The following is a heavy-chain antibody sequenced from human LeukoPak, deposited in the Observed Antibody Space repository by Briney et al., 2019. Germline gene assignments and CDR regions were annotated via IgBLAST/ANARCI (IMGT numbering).Heavy chain of an antibody. CDR2: ISSSSSYI. D-gene: IGHD3-10*01. J-gene: IGHJ3*02. CDR3: ARDLSGRYAFDI. CDR1: GFTFSSYS. V-gene: IGHV3-21*01. Sequence: GGSLRPSCAASGFTFSSYSMNWVRQAPGKGLEWVSSISSSSSYIYYADSVKGRFTISRDNAKNSLYLQMNSLRDEDTAVYYCARDLSGRYAFDIWGQGTMVTVSS.